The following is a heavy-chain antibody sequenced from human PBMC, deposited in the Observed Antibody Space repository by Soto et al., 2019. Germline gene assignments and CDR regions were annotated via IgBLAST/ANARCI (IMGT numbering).Heavy chain of an antibody. Sequence: QVQLQESGPGLVKPSGTLSLTCAVSGGSISSSNWWSWVRQPPGKGLEWIGEIYHSGSTNYNPSLTGRVTLSVDKSKNQFSLKLSSVPAADTAVYYCARSIYDSSGYSGQAEYFQHWGQGTLVTVSS. CDR2: IYHSGST. D-gene: IGHD3-22*01. CDR1: GGSISSSNW. CDR3: ARSIYDSSGYSGQAEYFQH. V-gene: IGHV4-4*02. J-gene: IGHJ1*01.